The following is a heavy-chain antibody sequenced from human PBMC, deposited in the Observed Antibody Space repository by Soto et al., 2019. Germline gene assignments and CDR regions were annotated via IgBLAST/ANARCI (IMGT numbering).Heavy chain of an antibody. D-gene: IGHD4-17*01. CDR1: GGSFSGYY. V-gene: IGHV4-34*01. Sequence: QVQLQQWGAGLLKPSETLSLTCAVYGGSFSGYYWSWIRQPPGKGLEWIGEINHSGSTNYNPSLKSRVTISVDTSKNQFSLKLSSVTAADTAVYYCARGVDYGDPYDAFDIWGQGTMVTVSS. CDR3: ARGVDYGDPYDAFDI. J-gene: IGHJ3*02. CDR2: INHSGST.